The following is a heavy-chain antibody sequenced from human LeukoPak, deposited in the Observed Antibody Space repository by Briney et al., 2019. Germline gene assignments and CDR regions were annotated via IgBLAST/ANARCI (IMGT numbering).Heavy chain of an antibody. J-gene: IGHJ4*02. V-gene: IGHV3-23*01. D-gene: IGHD3-22*01. Sequence: GGSLRLSCAASGFIFSNNIMNWVRQAPGKGLEWVSVISADGGDIYYTDSVNGRFTISRDNSKNTLHLQMDSLRAEDTAVYYCAKDPPHSDRSIYSDNSWGQGTLVTVSS. CDR1: GFIFSNNI. CDR2: ISADGGDI. CDR3: AKDPPHSDRSIYSDNS.